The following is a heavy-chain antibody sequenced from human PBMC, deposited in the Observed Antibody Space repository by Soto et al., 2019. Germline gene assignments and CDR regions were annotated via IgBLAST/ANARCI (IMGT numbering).Heavy chain of an antibody. D-gene: IGHD2-21*02. CDR3: ARGGDYGGDSDYFDY. Sequence: PWGSLRLSCAASGFTFSSYEMNWVRQAPGKGLEWVSYISSSGSVIYYADSVKGRFTISRDSAKNSLYLQMSSLRAEDTAVYYCARGGDYGGDSDYFDYWGKGNMVIVSS. CDR2: ISSSGSVI. CDR1: GFTFSSYE. V-gene: IGHV3-48*03. J-gene: IGHJ4*02.